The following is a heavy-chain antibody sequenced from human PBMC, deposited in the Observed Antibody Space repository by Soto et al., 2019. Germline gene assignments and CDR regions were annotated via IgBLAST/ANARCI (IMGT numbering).Heavy chain of an antibody. J-gene: IGHJ4*02. CDR3: AKVRGGQQPFDY. Sequence: GGSLRLSCAASGFTFSSYAMSWVRQAPGKGLEWVSAISGSGGSTYYADSVKGRFTISRDKSKNTLYLQMNSLRAEETAVYYCAKVRGGQQPFDYWGQGTLVTVSS. V-gene: IGHV3-23*01. CDR2: ISGSGGST. D-gene: IGHD6-13*01. CDR1: GFTFSSYA.